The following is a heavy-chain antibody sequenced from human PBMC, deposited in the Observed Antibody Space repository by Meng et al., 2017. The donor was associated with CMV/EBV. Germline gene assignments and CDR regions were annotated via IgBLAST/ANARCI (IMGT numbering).Heavy chain of an antibody. V-gene: IGHV3-30-3*01. CDR1: GFTFNSYA. Sequence: GESLKISCAASGFTFNSYAMHWVRQAPGKGLEWVAVISYGGGNKSYEHSVKGRFTISRDNSKNTLYLQMNSLRSEDTAVYYCARGRTLNWVEPCKYFDYWGQGTLVTVSS. CDR3: ARGRTLNWVEPCKYFDY. J-gene: IGHJ4*02. CDR2: ISYGGGNK. D-gene: IGHD7-27*01.